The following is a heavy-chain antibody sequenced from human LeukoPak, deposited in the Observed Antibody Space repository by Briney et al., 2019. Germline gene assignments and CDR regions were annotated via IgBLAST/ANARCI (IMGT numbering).Heavy chain of an antibody. J-gene: IGHJ4*02. CDR3: ASSTVTTRYPHVYNDY. V-gene: IGHV4-31*03. CDR1: GGSISSGGYY. D-gene: IGHD4-17*01. Sequence: SETLSLTCTVSGGSISSGGYYWSWIRQHPGKGLEWIGYIYYSGSTYYNPSLKSRVTISVDTSKNQFSPKLSSVTAADTAVYYCASSTVTTRYPHVYNDYWGQGTLVTVSS. CDR2: IYYSGST.